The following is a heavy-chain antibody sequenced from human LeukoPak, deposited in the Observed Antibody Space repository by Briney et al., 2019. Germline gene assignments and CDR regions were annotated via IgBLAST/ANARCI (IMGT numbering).Heavy chain of an antibody. Sequence: SETLSLTCTVSSGSISSYYWSWIRQPPGKGLEWIGYIYYSGSTNYNTSLKSRVTISVDTSKNQCSLKLSSVTAADTAVYYWAGGDRSGFWFDPWGQGTLATVSS. D-gene: IGHD3-3*01. CDR3: AGGDRSGFWFDP. V-gene: IGHV4-59*01. CDR2: IYYSGST. J-gene: IGHJ5*02. CDR1: SGSISSYY.